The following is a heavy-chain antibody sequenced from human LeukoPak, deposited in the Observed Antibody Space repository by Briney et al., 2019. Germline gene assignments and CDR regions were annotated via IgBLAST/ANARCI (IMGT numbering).Heavy chain of an antibody. CDR2: IYSGGTS. CDR3: ARVAGLQLWYNDY. J-gene: IGHJ4*02. Sequence: GGSLRLSCVASGFTVSSNYMSWVRQAPGKGLEWVSVIYSGGTSYYADSVKGRFTISRDNSKNTLYLQINSLRAEDTAVYYCARVAGLQLWYNDYWGQGTLVTVSS. V-gene: IGHV3-53*01. D-gene: IGHD5-18*01. CDR1: GFTVSSNY.